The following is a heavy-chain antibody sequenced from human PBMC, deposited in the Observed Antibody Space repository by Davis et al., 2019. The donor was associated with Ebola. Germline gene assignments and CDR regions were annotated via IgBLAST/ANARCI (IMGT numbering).Heavy chain of an antibody. D-gene: IGHD1-1*01. CDR1: GFTFSSYS. J-gene: IGHJ4*02. V-gene: IGHV3-48*01. Sequence: GGSLRLSCAASGFTFSSYSMNWVRQAPGKGLEWVSYISSSSSTIYYADSVKGRFTISGDVSKNTVYLQMNGLRPEDTAVYYCARAPPGSRFRLDHWGQGTLVTVSS. CDR3: ARAPPGSRFRLDH. CDR2: ISSSSSTI.